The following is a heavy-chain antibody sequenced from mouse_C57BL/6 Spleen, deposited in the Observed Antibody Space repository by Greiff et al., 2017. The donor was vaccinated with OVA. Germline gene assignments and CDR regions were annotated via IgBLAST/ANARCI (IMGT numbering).Heavy chain of an antibody. CDR1: GFTFSSYA. V-gene: IGHV5-4*01. CDR2: ISDGGSYT. J-gene: IGHJ1*03. CDR3: ARDYGSSYHWYFDV. Sequence: EVQGVESGGGLVKPGGSLKLSCAASGFTFSSYAMSWVRQTPEKRLEWVATISDGGSYTYYPDNVKGRFTISRDNAKNNLYLQMSHLKSEDTAMYYCARDYGSSYHWYFDVWGTGTTVTVSS. D-gene: IGHD1-1*01.